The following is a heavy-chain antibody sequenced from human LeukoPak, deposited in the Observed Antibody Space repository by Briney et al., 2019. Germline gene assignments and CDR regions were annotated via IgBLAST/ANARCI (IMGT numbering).Heavy chain of an antibody. D-gene: IGHD2-21*02. V-gene: IGHV4-31*03. CDR1: GGSISSGGYY. CDR2: IYYSGST. CDR3: ARGRVTATPPTYYYYGMDV. J-gene: IGHJ6*02. Sequence: PSQTLSLTCTVSGGSISSGGYYWSWIRQHPGKGLEWIGYIYYSGSTYYNPSLKSRVTISVDTSKNQFSLKLSSVTAADTAVYYCARGRVTATPPTYYYYGMDVWGQGTTVTVSS.